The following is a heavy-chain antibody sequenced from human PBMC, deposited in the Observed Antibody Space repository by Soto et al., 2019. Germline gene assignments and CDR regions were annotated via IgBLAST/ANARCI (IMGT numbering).Heavy chain of an antibody. Sequence: QVQLVQSGAEVKKPGSSVKVSCKASGGTFSSYAISWVRQAPGQGLEWMGGIIPIFGTANYAQKFQGRVTITADESTSADYMELSSLRAEDTAVYYCARALVSAAIRRVNYYGMDVWGQGTTVTVSS. CDR3: ARALVSAAIRRVNYYGMDV. CDR1: GGTFSSYA. V-gene: IGHV1-69*19. D-gene: IGHD6-25*01. CDR2: IIPIFGTA. J-gene: IGHJ6*02.